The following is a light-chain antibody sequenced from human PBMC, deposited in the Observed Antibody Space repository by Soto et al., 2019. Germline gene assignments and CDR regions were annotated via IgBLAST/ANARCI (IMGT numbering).Light chain of an antibody. J-gene: IGKJ4*01. Sequence: EIVLTQSPATLSLSPGERATLSCRASQSVYSNLAWYQQKPGQAPRLLIYDASNRATGIPARFSGSGSGTDFTLTINSLQSEDFAIYYCQRYNNWPLTFGGGTKVESK. CDR1: QSVYSN. CDR3: QRYNNWPLT. V-gene: IGKV3-11*01. CDR2: DAS.